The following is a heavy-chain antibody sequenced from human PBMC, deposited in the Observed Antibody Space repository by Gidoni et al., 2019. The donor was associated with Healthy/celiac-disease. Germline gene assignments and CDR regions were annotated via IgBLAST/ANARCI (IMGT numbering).Heavy chain of an antibody. V-gene: IGHV4-59*01. CDR1: GGSISSYY. Sequence: QVQLQESGPGLVKPPETLSLTCTVSGGSISSYYWSWIRQPPGKGLEWIGYIYYSGSTNYNPSLKSRVTISVDTSKNQFSLKLSSVTAADTAVYYCAGTYCGGDCPPGAFDIWGQGTMVTVSS. D-gene: IGHD2-21*02. CDR2: IYYSGST. CDR3: AGTYCGGDCPPGAFDI. J-gene: IGHJ3*02.